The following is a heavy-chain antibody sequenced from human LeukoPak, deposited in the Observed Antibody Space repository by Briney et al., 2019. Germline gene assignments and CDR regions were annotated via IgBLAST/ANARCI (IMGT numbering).Heavy chain of an antibody. CDR2: IHYSGTT. V-gene: IGHV4-59*01. CDR3: ARENYDIRGFDI. D-gene: IGHD3-9*01. CDR1: GVSIRSSY. J-gene: IGHJ3*02. Sequence: PSETLSLTCTVSGVSIRSSYWSWIRQPPGKGLEWIGYIHYSGTTNYNPSLKSRVTVSVDTSRSQLSLKLSSVTVVDTAVYYCARENYDIRGFDIWGQGTMVTVSS.